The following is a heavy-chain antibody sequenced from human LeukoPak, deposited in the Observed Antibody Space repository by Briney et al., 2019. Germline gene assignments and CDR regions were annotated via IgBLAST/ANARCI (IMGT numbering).Heavy chain of an antibody. Sequence: ASVKVSCKASGGTFSSYAISRVRQATGQGLEWMGWMNPNSGNTGYAQKFQGRVTMTRNTSISTAYMELSSLRSEDTAVYYCAAESPMTYYYDSRGAFDIWGQGTMVTVSS. D-gene: IGHD3-22*01. CDR2: MNPNSGNT. V-gene: IGHV1-8*02. CDR1: GGTFSSYA. J-gene: IGHJ3*02. CDR3: AAESPMTYYYDSRGAFDI.